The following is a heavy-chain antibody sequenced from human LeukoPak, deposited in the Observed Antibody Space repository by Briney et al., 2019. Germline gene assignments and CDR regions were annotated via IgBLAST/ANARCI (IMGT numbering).Heavy chain of an antibody. D-gene: IGHD3-22*01. CDR2: ISAYNGNT. J-gene: IGHJ3*02. CDR3: ARLTHYDSSGYPDAFDI. Sequence: GASVKVSCKASGYTFTSYGISWLRQAPGQGLEWMGWISAYNGNTNYAQKLQGRVTMTTDTSTSTAYMELRSLRSDDTAVYYCARLTHYDSSGYPDAFDIWGQGTMVTVSS. V-gene: IGHV1-18*01. CDR1: GYTFTSYG.